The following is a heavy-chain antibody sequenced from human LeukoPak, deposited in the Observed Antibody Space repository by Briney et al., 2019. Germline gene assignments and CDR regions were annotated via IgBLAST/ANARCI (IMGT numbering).Heavy chain of an antibody. V-gene: IGHV3-7*01. CDR1: GFTFSNYW. D-gene: IGHD3-10*01. CDR3: AKANMVRGVTLKFDY. CDR2: IKQDGGEK. J-gene: IGHJ4*02. Sequence: GGSLRLSCAASGFTFSNYWMNWVRQAPGKGLEWVANIKQDGGEKSYVDSVKGRFTISRDNAKNSLHLQMNSLRAEDTAVYYCAKANMVRGVTLKFDYWGQGTLVTVSS.